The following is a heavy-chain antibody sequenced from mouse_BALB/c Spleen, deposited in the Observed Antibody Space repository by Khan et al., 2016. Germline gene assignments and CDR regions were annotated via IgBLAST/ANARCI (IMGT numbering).Heavy chain of an antibody. CDR1: GFDFSRYW. V-gene: IGHV4-1*02. J-gene: IGHJ4*01. Sequence: EVQLQESGGGLVQPGGSLKLSCAASGFDFSRYWMSWVRQAPGAGLEWIGEISPDSSTINYTPSLKDKFIISRDNANNTPYLQMSKVRSEDTALYCCARPVYTRAMDYWGQGTSVTVSS. CDR2: ISPDSSTI. CDR3: ARPVYTRAMDY.